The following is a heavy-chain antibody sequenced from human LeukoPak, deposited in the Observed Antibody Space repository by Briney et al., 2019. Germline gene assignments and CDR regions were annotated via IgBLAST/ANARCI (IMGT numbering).Heavy chain of an antibody. CDR1: GYTFTSYG. D-gene: IGHD2-15*01. CDR2: ISAYNGNT. V-gene: IGHV1-18*04. Sequence: GASVKVSCKASGYTFTSYGISWVRQAPGQGLEWMGWISAYNGNTNYAQKLQGRVTMTTDTSTSTAYMELRSLRSDDTAVYYCARELPLYCSGGSCYVGSYGMDVWGEGTTVTVSS. CDR3: ARELPLYCSGGSCYVGSYGMDV. J-gene: IGHJ6*04.